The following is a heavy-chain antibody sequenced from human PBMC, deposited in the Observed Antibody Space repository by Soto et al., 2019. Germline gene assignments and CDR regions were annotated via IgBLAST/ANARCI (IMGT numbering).Heavy chain of an antibody. V-gene: IGHV3-48*02. CDR2: ISSSSSAI. J-gene: IGHJ4*02. D-gene: IGHD1-26*01. CDR3: ARGVRMWDLLTLPGTLDY. CDR1: GFTFSSYS. Sequence: EVQLVESGGGLVQPGGSLRLSCAASGFTFSSYSMNWVRQAPGKGLEWVSYISSSSSAIYYADSLRGRFTISRDNAKNSLYLQVSSLRDEDTAVYDGARGVRMWDLLTLPGTLDYWGQGTLVTVSS.